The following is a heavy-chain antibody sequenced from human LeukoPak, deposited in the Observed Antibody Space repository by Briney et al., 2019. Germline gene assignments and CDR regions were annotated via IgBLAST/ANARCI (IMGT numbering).Heavy chain of an antibody. J-gene: IGHJ4*02. Sequence: GGSLRLSCAASGFTFSSYWMSWVRRAPGKGLEWVANIKQDGSEKYYVDSVKGRFTISRDNAKNSLYLQMNSLRAEDTAVYYCARLEEMATTNYYFDYWGQGTLVTVSS. CDR1: GFTFSSYW. V-gene: IGHV3-7*01. CDR3: ARLEEMATTNYYFDY. D-gene: IGHD5-24*01. CDR2: IKQDGSEK.